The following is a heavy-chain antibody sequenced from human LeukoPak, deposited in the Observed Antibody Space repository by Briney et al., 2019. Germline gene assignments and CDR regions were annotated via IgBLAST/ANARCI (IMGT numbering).Heavy chain of an antibody. J-gene: IGHJ3*02. CDR2: ISWNSGSI. CDR3: AKDNKNYDFWSGYADAFDI. CDR1: GFTFEDYA. D-gene: IGHD3-3*01. Sequence: PGGSLRLSCAASGFTFEDYAMHWVRQAPGKGLEWVSGISWNSGSIGYADSVKGRFTISRDNAKNSLYLQMNSLRAEDTALYYCAKDNKNYDFWSGYADAFDIWGQGTMVTVSS. V-gene: IGHV3-9*01.